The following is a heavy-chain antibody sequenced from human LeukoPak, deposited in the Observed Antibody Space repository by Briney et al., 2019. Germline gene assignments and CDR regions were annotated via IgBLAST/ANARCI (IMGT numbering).Heavy chain of an antibody. V-gene: IGHV3-7*03. Sequence: GGSLRLSCSASGFTFSTYWMSWVRQAPGKGLEWVANMRRDGNEIYYLDSVKGRFTISRDNSKNTLYLQMNSLRAEDTAVYYCARAVPYSGSYADYYFDYWGQGTLVTVSS. CDR3: ARAVPYSGSYADYYFDY. J-gene: IGHJ4*02. CDR2: MRRDGNEI. D-gene: IGHD1-26*01. CDR1: GFTFSTYW.